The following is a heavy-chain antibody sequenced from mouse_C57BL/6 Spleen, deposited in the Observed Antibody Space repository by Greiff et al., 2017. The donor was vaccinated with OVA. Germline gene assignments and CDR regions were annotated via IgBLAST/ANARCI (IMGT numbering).Heavy chain of an antibody. CDR3: TRPITTVVAPFDY. CDR1: GYTFTSYW. D-gene: IGHD1-1*01. Sequence: VQLQQSGTVLARPGASVKMSCKTSGYTFTSYWMHWVKQRPGQGLEWIGAIYPGNSDTSYNQKFKGKAKLTAVTSASTAYMELSSLTNEDSAVYYCTRPITTVVAPFDYWGQGTTLTVSS. V-gene: IGHV1-5*01. CDR2: IYPGNSDT. J-gene: IGHJ2*01.